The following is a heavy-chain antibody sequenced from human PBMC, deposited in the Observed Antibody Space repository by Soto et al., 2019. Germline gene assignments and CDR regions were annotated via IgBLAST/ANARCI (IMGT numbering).Heavy chain of an antibody. CDR3: ARMSAARRKYYCDY. CDR2: ISSSGSTI. CDR1: GFTFSDYY. V-gene: IGHV3-11*01. J-gene: IGHJ4*02. D-gene: IGHD6-6*01. Sequence: QVQLVESGGGLVKPGGSLRLSCAASGFTFSDYYMSWIRQAPGKGLEWVSYISSSGSTIYYADYVKGRFNISRDNAKNSLYLQMNSLGAEYTAGYYCARMSAARRKYYCDYCVQGTLVTVSS.